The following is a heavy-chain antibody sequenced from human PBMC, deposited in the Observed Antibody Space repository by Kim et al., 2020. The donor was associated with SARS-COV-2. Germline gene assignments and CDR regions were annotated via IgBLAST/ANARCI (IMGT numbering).Heavy chain of an antibody. D-gene: IGHD5-12*01. J-gene: IGHJ4*02. CDR1: GFTFSSYW. V-gene: IGHV3-74*01. CDR2: INSDGSST. Sequence: GGSLRLSCAASGFTFSSYWMHWVRQAPGKGLVWVSRINSDGSSTSYADSVKGRFTISRDKAKNTLYLQMNSLRAEDTAVYYCARKAMATKTFDYWGQGTLVTVSS. CDR3: ARKAMATKTFDY.